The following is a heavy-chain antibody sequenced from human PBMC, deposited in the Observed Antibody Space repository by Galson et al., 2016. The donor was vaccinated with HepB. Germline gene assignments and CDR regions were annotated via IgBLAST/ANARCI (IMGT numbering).Heavy chain of an antibody. D-gene: IGHD2-2*01. CDR3: AKESTSSFESADALDV. CDR2: ISHDGNDK. Sequence: SLRLSCAASGFSFSGYAMHWVRQAPGKGLEWAAVISHDGNDKYYGDSVKGRFTVSRDNSNNTLYLQLTSLRTEDTAVYFCAKESTSSFESADALDVWGQGTMVTVSS. V-gene: IGHV3-30*18. J-gene: IGHJ3*01. CDR1: GFSFSGYA.